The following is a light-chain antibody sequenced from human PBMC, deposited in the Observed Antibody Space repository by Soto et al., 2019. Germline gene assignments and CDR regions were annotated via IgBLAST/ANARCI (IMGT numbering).Light chain of an antibody. V-gene: IGKV1-39*01. CDR3: QQTSSTPT. CDR2: AES. J-gene: IGKJ4*01. CDR1: QSIRSY. Sequence: DIQLTQSPSSLSASVGDRVTITCRASQSIRSYLNWYQQKPGKDPKLLIYAESSLQTGVSSRFSGSGSGTDFTLTISNLQPEDFATYYCQQTSSTPTFGGGTKVDIK.